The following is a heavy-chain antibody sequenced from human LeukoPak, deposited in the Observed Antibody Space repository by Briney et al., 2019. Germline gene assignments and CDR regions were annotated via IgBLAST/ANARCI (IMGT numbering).Heavy chain of an antibody. D-gene: IGHD4-11*01. CDR2: INSDESIT. Sequence: PGGSLRLSCAASGFTFSSSWMYWVRKAPGKGLVWVSRINSDESITTYADSVKGRFTISRDNAKNTLYLQMNSLRAEDTAVYYCVRGLVPGFLDYWGQGTPVTVSS. CDR3: VRGLVPGFLDY. V-gene: IGHV3-74*01. J-gene: IGHJ4*02. CDR1: GFTFSSSW.